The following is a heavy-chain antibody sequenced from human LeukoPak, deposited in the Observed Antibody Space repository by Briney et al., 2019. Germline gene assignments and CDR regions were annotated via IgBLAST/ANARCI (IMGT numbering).Heavy chain of an antibody. V-gene: IGHV3-48*03. CDR3: ANDYSDYAMEY. CDR2: TSSSGRII. Sequence: GGSLRLPCAASGFTFSSYEMNWVRQAPGKGLEWVSYTSSSGRIIYYADSVKGRFTISRDNSKNTLYLQMNSLRAEDTAVYYCANDYSDYAMEYWGQGTLVTVSS. D-gene: IGHD4-11*01. J-gene: IGHJ4*02. CDR1: GFTFSSYE.